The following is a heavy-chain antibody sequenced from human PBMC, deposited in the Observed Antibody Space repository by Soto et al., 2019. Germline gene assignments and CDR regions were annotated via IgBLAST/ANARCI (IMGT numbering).Heavy chain of an antibody. CDR1: GFTFSSYA. CDR2: ISGSGVST. V-gene: IGHV3-23*01. Sequence: GGSLRLSCAASGFTFSSYAMSWVRQAPGKGLEWVSAISGSGVSTYYADSVKGRVTISRENSKNTLYLQMNSLRAEVTAVYYCQNYDGYDYWGQGTLVTVSS. J-gene: IGHJ4*02. D-gene: IGHD5-12*01. CDR3: QNYDGYDY.